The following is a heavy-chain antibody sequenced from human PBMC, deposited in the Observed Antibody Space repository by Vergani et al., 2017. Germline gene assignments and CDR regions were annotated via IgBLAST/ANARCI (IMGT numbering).Heavy chain of an antibody. D-gene: IGHD3-3*01. V-gene: IGHV3-30*02. CDR2: IRIDGSEQ. Sequence: QVHLVESGGGVVQPGGSLRLSCAASGFTFSDYGVHWVRQAPGKGLEWVAFIRIDGSEQYYVDSVKGRFTVSRDNSKYTLYLQIHSQRPEDTALYYCARDEKRGYYASDLPYWGQGTLVTVSS. CDR3: ARDEKRGYYASDLPY. CDR1: GFTFSDYG. J-gene: IGHJ4*02.